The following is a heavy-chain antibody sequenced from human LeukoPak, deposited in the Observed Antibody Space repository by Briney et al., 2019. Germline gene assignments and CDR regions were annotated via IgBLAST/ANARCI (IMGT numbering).Heavy chain of an antibody. CDR3: AKWVDYDVLTGYYVSDY. J-gene: IGHJ4*02. V-gene: IGHV3-23*01. CDR1: GFTFSIYA. CDR2: ITGSGGNT. Sequence: GASLRLSCAASGFTFSIYAMSCVRQAPGEGLEWVSAITGSGGNTYYADSVRGRFTISRDNSKNTVFLQMNSLRAEDTAVYYCAKWVDYDVLTGYYVSDYWGQGTLVTVSS. D-gene: IGHD3-9*01.